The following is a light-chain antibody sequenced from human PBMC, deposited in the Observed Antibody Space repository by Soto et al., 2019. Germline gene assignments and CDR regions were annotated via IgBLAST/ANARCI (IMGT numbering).Light chain of an antibody. V-gene: IGKV3-11*01. CDR3: QQRANWPLT. CDR1: QSVSRS. J-gene: IGKJ4*01. CDR2: DAS. Sequence: EIVMTQSPATLSVSPGDRATLSCRASQSVSRSLTWYQQKPGQAPRLLIYDASNRATGVPARFSGSGSGTDFTLTISSLESEDFAVYYCQQRANWPLTFGGGTKVDIK.